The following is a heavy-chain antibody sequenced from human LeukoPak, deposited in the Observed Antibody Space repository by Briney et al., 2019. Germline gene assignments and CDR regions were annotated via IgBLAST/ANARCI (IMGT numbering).Heavy chain of an antibody. CDR2: INPNSGGT. CDR1: GYTFTGYY. V-gene: IGHV1-2*02. CDR3: ARGYVDTAMGDAFDI. Sequence: ASVKVSCKASGYTFTGYYMHWVRQAPGQGLEWMGWINPNSGGTNYAQKFQGRVTMTRDTSISTAYMELSRLRSDDTAVYYCARGYVDTAMGDAFDIWGQGTMVTVSS. D-gene: IGHD5-18*01. J-gene: IGHJ3*02.